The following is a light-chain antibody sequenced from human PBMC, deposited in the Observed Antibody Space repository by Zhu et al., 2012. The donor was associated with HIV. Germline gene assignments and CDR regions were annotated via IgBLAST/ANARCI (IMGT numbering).Light chain of an antibody. J-gene: IGKJ1*01. Sequence: ETVLTQSPATLSVSPGERGTLSCRASQSVGTNLAWYQQKPGQVPRLLIYRASDKAIGIPDRFSGSGSGTEFTLTISSLQSEDFADYYCQQYNNWWKTFGHGTKVEIK. CDR1: QSVGTN. CDR2: RAS. CDR3: QQYNNWWKT. V-gene: IGKV3-15*01.